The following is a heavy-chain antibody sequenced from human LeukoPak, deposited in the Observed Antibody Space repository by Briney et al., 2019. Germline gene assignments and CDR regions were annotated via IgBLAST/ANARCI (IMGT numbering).Heavy chain of an antibody. CDR1: GYSISSGYY. D-gene: IGHD5-18*01. CDR3: ARDQSGGGYDY. V-gene: IGHV4-38-2*02. J-gene: IGHJ4*02. CDR2: IYHSGST. Sequence: SETLSLTCTVSGYSISSGYYWGWIRQPPGKGLEWIGSIYHSGSTYYNPSLKSRVTISVDTSKNQFSLKLSPVTAADTAVYYCARDQSGGGYDYWGQGTLVTVSS.